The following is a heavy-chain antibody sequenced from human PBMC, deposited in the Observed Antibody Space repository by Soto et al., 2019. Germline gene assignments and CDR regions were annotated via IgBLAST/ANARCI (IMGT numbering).Heavy chain of an antibody. D-gene: IGHD3-3*01. Sequence: QVQVVESGGGGVQPGRSLRLSCAASGFTFSSFGMHWVRQAPGKGLEWVSLIWYDGSKKSYGDSVKGRFTISRDNSRNTVYLRMNSLRADDTAVYYCARDASYYSLWRGYYPSRNGMDVWGQGTTVTVSS. V-gene: IGHV3-33*01. CDR1: GFTFSSFG. J-gene: IGHJ6*02. CDR3: ARDASYYSLWRGYYPSRNGMDV. CDR2: IWYDGSKK.